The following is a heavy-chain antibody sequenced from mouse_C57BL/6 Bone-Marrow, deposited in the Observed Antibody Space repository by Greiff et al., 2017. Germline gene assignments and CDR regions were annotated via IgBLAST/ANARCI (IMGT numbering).Heavy chain of an antibody. CDR1: GFTFSDYG. J-gene: IGHJ1*03. V-gene: IGHV5-17*01. CDR2: ISSGSSTI. D-gene: IGHD1-1*01. CDR3: ATNYYGSSWYFDV. Sequence: EVKLVESGGGLVKPGGSLKLSCAASGFTFSDYGMHWVRQAPEKGLEWVAYISSGSSTIYYADTVKGRFTISRDTAKNTLFLQMTSLRSEDTAMYYCATNYYGSSWYFDVWGTGTTVTVSS.